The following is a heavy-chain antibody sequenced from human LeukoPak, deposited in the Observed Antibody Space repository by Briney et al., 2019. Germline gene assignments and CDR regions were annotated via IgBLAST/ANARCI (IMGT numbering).Heavy chain of an antibody. V-gene: IGHV4-4*02. CDR2: VHLNGAT. J-gene: IGHJ4*02. CDR3: TRESGAFSPFGF. Sequence: SETLSLTCGVSGGSIITTNWWSWVRQPPGKGLEWIGEVHLNGATNYNPSLESRVSMSIDKSKNQLSLKLSSVTAADAATYYCTRESGAFSPFGFWGQGTLVTVSS. CDR1: GGSIITTNW. D-gene: IGHD1-26*01.